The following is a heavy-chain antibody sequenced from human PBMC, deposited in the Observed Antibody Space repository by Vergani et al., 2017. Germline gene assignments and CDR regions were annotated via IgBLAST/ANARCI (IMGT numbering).Heavy chain of an antibody. CDR3: ARTSSGWYTGFDY. J-gene: IGHJ4*02. V-gene: IGHV1-69*01. Sequence: QVQLVQSGAEVKKPGSSVKVSCKASGGTFSIYAISWVRQAPGQGLEWMGGSIPIFVTANYAQKFQGRVTITAYESTSTAYMQLSSLRSEDTAVYYCARTSSGWYTGFDYWGQGTLVTVSS. CDR1: GGTFSIYA. D-gene: IGHD6-19*01. CDR2: SIPIFVTA.